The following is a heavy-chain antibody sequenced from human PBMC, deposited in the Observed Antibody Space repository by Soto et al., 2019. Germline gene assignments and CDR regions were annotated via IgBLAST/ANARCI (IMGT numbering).Heavy chain of an antibody. Sequence: PGGSLRLSCAASGFTFSDYYMSWIRQAPGKGLEWVSYISSSGSTIYYADSVKGRFTISRDNAKNSLYLQMNSLRAEDTAVYYCARDYNEASRHDSSGYYPTPFDYWGQGTLVTVSS. CDR3: ARDYNEASRHDSSGYYPTPFDY. CDR2: ISSSGSTI. J-gene: IGHJ4*02. D-gene: IGHD3-22*01. CDR1: GFTFSDYY. V-gene: IGHV3-11*01.